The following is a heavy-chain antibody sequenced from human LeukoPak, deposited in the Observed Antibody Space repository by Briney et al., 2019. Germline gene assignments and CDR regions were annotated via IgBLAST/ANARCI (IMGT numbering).Heavy chain of an antibody. J-gene: IGHJ4*02. V-gene: IGHV3-23*01. CDR1: GFTFRSYA. Sequence: GGSLRLSCAASGFTFRSYAMSWVRQAPGKGLEWVSGISGSGGSTYYADSVKGRLTISRDNSKNTLYLQMNSLRAEDTAVYYCARQDYYDSSGYIDDYWGQGTLVTVSS. D-gene: IGHD3-22*01. CDR3: ARQDYYDSSGYIDDY. CDR2: ISGSGGST.